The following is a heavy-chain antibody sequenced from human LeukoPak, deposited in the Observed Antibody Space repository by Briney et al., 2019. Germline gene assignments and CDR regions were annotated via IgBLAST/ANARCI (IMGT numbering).Heavy chain of an antibody. CDR3: AITSRRAWRIGNWFDP. V-gene: IGHV5-51*01. CDR1: GYSFTSYW. Sequence: GESQKISCKGSGYSFTSYWIGWVRQMPGKGLEWMGIIYPGDSDTRYSPSFQGQVTISADKSISTAYLQWSSLKASDTAMYYCAITSRRAWRIGNWFDPWGQGTLVTVSS. D-gene: IGHD2-15*01. CDR2: IYPGDSDT. J-gene: IGHJ5*02.